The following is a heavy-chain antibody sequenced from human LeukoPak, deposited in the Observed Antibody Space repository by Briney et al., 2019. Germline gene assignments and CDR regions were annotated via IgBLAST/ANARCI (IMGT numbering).Heavy chain of an antibody. Sequence: PGGSLRLSCAASGFTFSGSAMHWVRQASGKGLEWVGRIRSKANSHATAYAASVKGRFTISRDDSKNTAYLQMNSLRAEDTAVYYCATFYGDHPGGAFDIWGQGTMVTVSS. CDR1: GFTFSGSA. V-gene: IGHV3-73*01. D-gene: IGHD4-17*01. J-gene: IGHJ3*02. CDR3: ATFYGDHPGGAFDI. CDR2: IRSKANSHAT.